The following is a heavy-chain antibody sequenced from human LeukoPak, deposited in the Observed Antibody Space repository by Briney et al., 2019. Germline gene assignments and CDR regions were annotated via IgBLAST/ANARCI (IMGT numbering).Heavy chain of an antibody. Sequence: RASVKVSCKASGYTFTSYAMHWVRQAPGQRLEWMGWINAGNGNTKYSQKFQGRVTITRDTSASTAYMELSSLRSEDTAVYCCARAYSSSWYRKYYGMDVWGQGTTVTVSS. V-gene: IGHV1-3*01. CDR1: GYTFTSYA. CDR2: INAGNGNT. J-gene: IGHJ6*02. D-gene: IGHD6-13*01. CDR3: ARAYSSSWYRKYYGMDV.